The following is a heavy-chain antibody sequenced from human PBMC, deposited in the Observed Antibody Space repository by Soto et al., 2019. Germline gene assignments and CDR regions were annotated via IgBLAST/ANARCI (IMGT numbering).Heavy chain of an antibody. Sequence: QGQLVQYGAEVKKPGASVKVSCTASGNTFTNFVFTWVRQAPGQGLEWMGWISAYTDDPNYAQKYQGRVTMTIDPSTSTAYLDLRSLTSDDTAVYYCARVIPGAEAWFDPWGQGTLVTVSS. CDR3: ARVIPGAEAWFDP. CDR1: GNTFTNFV. D-gene: IGHD2-2*01. J-gene: IGHJ5*02. CDR2: ISAYTDDP. V-gene: IGHV1-18*01.